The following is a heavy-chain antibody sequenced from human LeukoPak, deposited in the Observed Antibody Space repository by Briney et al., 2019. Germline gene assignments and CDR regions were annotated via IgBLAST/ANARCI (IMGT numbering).Heavy chain of an antibody. CDR1: GFTFSSYA. D-gene: IGHD6-19*01. CDR2: ISSNGGST. Sequence: HAGGSLRLSCAASGFTFSSYAMHWVRQAPGKGLEYVSAISSNGGSTYYANSVKGRFTISRDNSKNTLYLQMNSLRAEDTAVYYCARDISGSGWNGKDYWGQGTLVTVSS. V-gene: IGHV3-64*01. J-gene: IGHJ4*02. CDR3: ARDISGSGWNGKDY.